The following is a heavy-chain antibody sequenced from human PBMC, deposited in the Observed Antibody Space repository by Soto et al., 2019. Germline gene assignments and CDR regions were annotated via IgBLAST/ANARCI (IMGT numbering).Heavy chain of an antibody. CDR3: ATDPPKVFGPFDY. J-gene: IGHJ4*02. V-gene: IGHV3-15*07. CDR2: IKSEPDGGTA. CDR1: GFTFNQAW. Sequence: GGSRRLSCAASGFTFNQAWMQWVRQAPGKGLEWVGRIKSEPDGGTADYAAPVKGRFIISRDDSKNTLYLQMSSLKTEDTAVYYCATDPPKVFGPFDYWGQGALVTVSS. D-gene: IGHD3-10*01.